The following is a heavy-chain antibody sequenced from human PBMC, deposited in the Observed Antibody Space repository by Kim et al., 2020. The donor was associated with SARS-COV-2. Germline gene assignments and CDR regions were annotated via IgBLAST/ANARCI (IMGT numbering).Heavy chain of an antibody. V-gene: IGHV4-39*01. J-gene: IGHJ3*02. CDR3: ATAFYDILTGYPIHDAFDI. D-gene: IGHD3-9*01. Sequence: SRVTISVDTSKNQFSLKLSSVTAADTAVYYCATAFYDILTGYPIHDAFDIWGQGTMVTVSS.